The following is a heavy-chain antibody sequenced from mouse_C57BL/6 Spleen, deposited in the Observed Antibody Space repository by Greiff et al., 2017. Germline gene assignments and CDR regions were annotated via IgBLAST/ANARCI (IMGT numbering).Heavy chain of an antibody. V-gene: IGHV5-6*01. D-gene: IGHD2-4*01. Sequence: EVQLQESGGDLVKPGGSLKLSCAASGFTFSSYGMSLVRQTPDKRLEWVATISSGGSYTYYPDSVKGRFTISRDNAKNTLYLQMSSLKSEGTAMYYCARHHDCDGGVLAMDCWGQGTSVTVSS. CDR3: ARHHDCDGGVLAMDC. J-gene: IGHJ4*01. CDR1: GFTFSSYG. CDR2: ISSGGSYT.